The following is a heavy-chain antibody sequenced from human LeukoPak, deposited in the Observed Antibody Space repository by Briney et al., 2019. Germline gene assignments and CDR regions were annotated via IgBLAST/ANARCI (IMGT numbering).Heavy chain of an antibody. CDR1: GGSISSYY. Sequence: PSETLSLTCTVSGGSISSYYWSWIRQPPGKGLEWIGYIYYSGSTNYNPSLKSRVTISVDTSKNQFSLKLSSVTAADTAVYYCARLPLATYYDSSGSVVYAFDIWGQGTMVTVSS. J-gene: IGHJ3*02. CDR2: IYYSGST. CDR3: ARLPLATYYDSSGSVVYAFDI. V-gene: IGHV4-59*08. D-gene: IGHD3-22*01.